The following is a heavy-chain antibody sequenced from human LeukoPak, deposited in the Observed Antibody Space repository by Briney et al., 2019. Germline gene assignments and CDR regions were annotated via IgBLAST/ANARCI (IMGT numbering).Heavy chain of an antibody. V-gene: IGHV1-69*02. CDR2: IIPILGIA. Sequence: ASVKVSCKASGGTFSSYTISWVRQAPGQGLEWMGRIIPILGIANYAQKFQGRVTMTADKSTSTAYMELSSLRSEDTAVYYCARVRPDTAMGYFDYWGQETLVTVSS. CDR3: ARVRPDTAMGYFDY. D-gene: IGHD5-18*01. J-gene: IGHJ4*02. CDR1: GGTFSSYT.